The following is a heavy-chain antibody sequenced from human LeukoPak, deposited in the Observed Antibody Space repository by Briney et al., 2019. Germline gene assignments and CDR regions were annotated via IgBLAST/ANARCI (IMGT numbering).Heavy chain of an antibody. Sequence: PSETLSLTCTVSGDSISSYYWSWIRQPPGKGLEWIGYIYYSGSTNYNPSLKSRVTISVDTSKNQFSLKLSSVTAADTAVYYCARDRGYSYGPETPATGMDVWGQGTTVTVSS. D-gene: IGHD5-18*01. V-gene: IGHV4-59*01. J-gene: IGHJ6*02. CDR2: IYYSGST. CDR1: GDSISSYY. CDR3: ARDRGYSYGPETPATGMDV.